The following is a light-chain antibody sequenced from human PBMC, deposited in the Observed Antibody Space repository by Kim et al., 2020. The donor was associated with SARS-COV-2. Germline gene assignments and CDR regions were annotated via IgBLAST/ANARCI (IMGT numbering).Light chain of an antibody. V-gene: IGKV1-9*01. Sequence: AAVGDRVTITCRASQGIRSYLAWYQQKPGKAPKLLIYAASTLQSGVPSRFSGSGSGTEFTLTISSLQPEDFATYYCQQLNSYPITFGQGTRLEIK. CDR1: QGIRSY. J-gene: IGKJ5*01. CDR2: AAS. CDR3: QQLNSYPIT.